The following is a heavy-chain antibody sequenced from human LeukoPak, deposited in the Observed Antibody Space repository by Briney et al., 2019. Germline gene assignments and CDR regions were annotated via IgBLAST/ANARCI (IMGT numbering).Heavy chain of an antibody. D-gene: IGHD3-10*01. Sequence: ASVKVSCKASGYTFTSYDINWVRQATGQGLEWMGWMNPNSGNTGYAQKFQGRVTMTRNTSISTAYMELSSLRSEDTAVYYCARVRVWFGELKLYYYYYMDVWGKGTTVTISS. J-gene: IGHJ6*03. V-gene: IGHV1-8*01. CDR3: ARVRVWFGELKLYYYYYMDV. CDR1: GYTFTSYD. CDR2: MNPNSGNT.